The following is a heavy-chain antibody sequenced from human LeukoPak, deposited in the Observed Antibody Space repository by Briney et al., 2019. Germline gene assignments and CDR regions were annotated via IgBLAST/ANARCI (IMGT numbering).Heavy chain of an antibody. CDR1: GGSISSYY. CDR3: ARDPRRFGEYYFDY. V-gene: IGHV4-59*12. Sequence: SETLSLTCTVSGGSISSYYWSWIRQPPGKGLEWIGYISYSGSTNYNPSLKSRVTISVDTSKNQFSLNLRSVTAADTAVYYCARDPRRFGEYYFDYWGQGTLVTVSS. CDR2: ISYSGST. D-gene: IGHD3-10*01. J-gene: IGHJ4*02.